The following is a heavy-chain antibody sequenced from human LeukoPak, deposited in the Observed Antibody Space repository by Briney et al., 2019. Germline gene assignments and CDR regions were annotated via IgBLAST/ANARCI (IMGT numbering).Heavy chain of an antibody. CDR3: ARVYSGYDWGGYYYYGMDV. J-gene: IGHJ6*02. V-gene: IGHV4-39*01. D-gene: IGHD5-12*01. CDR2: IYYSGST. Sequence: SETLSLTCTVSGGSISSSSYYWGWIRQPPGKGLEWIGSIYYSGSTYYNPSLKSRVTISVDTSKNQFSLQLNSVTPEDTAVYYCARVYSGYDWGGYYYYGMDVWGQGTTVTVSS. CDR1: GGSISSSSYY.